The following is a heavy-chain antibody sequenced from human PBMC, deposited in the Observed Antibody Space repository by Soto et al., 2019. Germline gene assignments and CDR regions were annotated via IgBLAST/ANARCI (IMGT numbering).Heavy chain of an antibody. Sequence: ASVKVSCKASGYTFTSYGISWVRQAPGQGLEWMGWISAYNGNTNYAQKLQGRVTMTTDTSTSTAYMELGSLRSEDTAVYYCARDAVLLWFGEKFSDAFDIWGQGTMVTVSS. CDR1: GYTFTSYG. CDR2: ISAYNGNT. D-gene: IGHD3-10*01. CDR3: ARDAVLLWFGEKFSDAFDI. J-gene: IGHJ3*02. V-gene: IGHV1-18*04.